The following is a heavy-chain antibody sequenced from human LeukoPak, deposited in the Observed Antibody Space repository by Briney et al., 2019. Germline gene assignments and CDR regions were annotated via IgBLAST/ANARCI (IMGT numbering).Heavy chain of an antibody. CDR3: AKEWGIAAAGINFDY. J-gene: IGHJ4*02. CDR2: ISGSGGST. D-gene: IGHD6-13*01. V-gene: IGHV3-23*01. Sequence: GGSLRLSCAASGFTFSSYAMSWVRQAPGKGLEWVSAISGSGGSTYYADSVKGRFTISRDNSKNMPYLQMNSLRAEDTAVYYCAKEWGIAAAGINFDYWGQGTLVTVSS. CDR1: GFTFSSYA.